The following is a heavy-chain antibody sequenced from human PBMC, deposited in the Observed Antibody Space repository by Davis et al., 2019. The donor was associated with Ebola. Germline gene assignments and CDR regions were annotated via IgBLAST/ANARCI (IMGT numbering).Heavy chain of an antibody. V-gene: IGHV4-59*01. CDR2: IYYSGST. CDR3: ARGRDSGYDYFDY. Sequence: MPGGSLRLTCTVSGGSISSYYWSWIRQPPGKGLEWIGYIYYSGSTNYNPSLKSRVTISVDTSKNQFSLKLSSVTAADTAVYYCARGRDSGYDYFDYWGQGTLVTVSS. D-gene: IGHD5-12*01. CDR1: GGSISSYY. J-gene: IGHJ4*02.